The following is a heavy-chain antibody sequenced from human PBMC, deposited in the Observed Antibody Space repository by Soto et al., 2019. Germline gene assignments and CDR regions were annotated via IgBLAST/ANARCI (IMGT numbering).Heavy chain of an antibody. J-gene: IGHJ5*02. CDR1: GGSISSFY. CDR2: IYYNGGA. Sequence: QVQLQESGPGLVKPSETLSLTCIVSGGSISSFYWSWIRQPPGKGLEWVGGIYYNGGATYNPSLKSRVTMSVAMSKNHPFLTLNSVTAADTAVYYCARSFYPWGQGTLVTVSS. CDR3: ARSFYP. V-gene: IGHV4-59*01.